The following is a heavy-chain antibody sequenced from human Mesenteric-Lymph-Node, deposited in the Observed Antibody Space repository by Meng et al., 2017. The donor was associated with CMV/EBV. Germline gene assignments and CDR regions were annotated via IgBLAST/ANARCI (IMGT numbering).Heavy chain of an antibody. CDR2: IYHSGAT. V-gene: IGHV4-39*01. Sequence: SETLSLTCTVSSGSTSNSAYFWGWIRQSPGQGLQWIGTIYHSGATYYNPSLESRVTISVDMSKNQFSLRLTSVTAADTAVYYCAGGYRVFDRFDPWGRGTLVTVSS. J-gene: IGHJ5*02. CDR3: AGGYRVFDRFDP. CDR1: SGSTSNSAYF. D-gene: IGHD6-25*01.